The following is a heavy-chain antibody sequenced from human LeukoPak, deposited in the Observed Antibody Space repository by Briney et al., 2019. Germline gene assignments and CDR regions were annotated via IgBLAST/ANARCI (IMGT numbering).Heavy chain of an antibody. V-gene: IGHV3-30*04. CDR2: ISYDGSNK. Sequence: GGSLRLSCAASGFTFSSYAMHWFRQAPGKGLEWVAVISYDGSNKYYADSVKGRFTISRDNSKNTLYLQMNSLRAEDTAVYYCANPCCNIPAARYYYYGMDVRGQGTTVTVSS. CDR3: ANPCCNIPAARYYYYGMDV. J-gene: IGHJ6*02. D-gene: IGHD2-2*01. CDR1: GFTFSSYA.